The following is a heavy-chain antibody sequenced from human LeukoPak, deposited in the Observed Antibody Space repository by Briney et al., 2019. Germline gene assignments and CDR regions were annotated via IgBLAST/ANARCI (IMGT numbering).Heavy chain of an antibody. CDR1: GFTFSNYV. CDR2: ITGSGGGT. Sequence: PGGSLRLSCATSGFTFSNYVMSWVRLAPGKGLQWVSTITGSGGGTYYTDSVKGRFTISRDNSENTLFLQMNSLRAEDAAIYYCAKDSETVLYNFDYWGQGTLVTVSS. J-gene: IGHJ4*02. D-gene: IGHD2-21*02. CDR3: AKDSETVLYNFDY. V-gene: IGHV3-23*01.